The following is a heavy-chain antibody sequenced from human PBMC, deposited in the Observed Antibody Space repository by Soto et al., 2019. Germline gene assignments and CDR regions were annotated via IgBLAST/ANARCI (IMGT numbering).Heavy chain of an antibody. CDR1: GVSFSGYY. CDR2: INHSGST. J-gene: IGHJ4*02. Sequence: SETLSLTCAVYGVSFSGYYWSWIRPPPGKGLEWIGEINHSGSTNYNPSLKSRVTISVDTSKNQFSLKLSSVTAADTAVYYCARGRGAGTVTFDYWGQGTLVTVSS. V-gene: IGHV4-34*01. D-gene: IGHD6-19*01. CDR3: ARGRGAGTVTFDY.